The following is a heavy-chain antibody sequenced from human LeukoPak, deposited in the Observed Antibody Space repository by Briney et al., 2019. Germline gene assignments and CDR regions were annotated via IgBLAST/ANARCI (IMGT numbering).Heavy chain of an antibody. CDR3: ARDGTLTAGPFDP. Sequence: PGRSLSLSCAAPGITFSSFGMHWLRQAPGKGLEWVAFIWYDGSNKYYADSVKGRFTISRDNSKNTLYLQMNSLRAEDTAVYYCARDGTLTAGPFDPWGRGTLVTVSS. V-gene: IGHV3-33*01. D-gene: IGHD1-1*01. J-gene: IGHJ5*02. CDR1: GITFSSFG. CDR2: IWYDGSNK.